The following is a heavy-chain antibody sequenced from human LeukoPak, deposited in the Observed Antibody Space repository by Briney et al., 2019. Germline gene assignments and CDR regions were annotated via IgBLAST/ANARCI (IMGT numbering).Heavy chain of an antibody. CDR2: ISWNSGSI. D-gene: IGHD6-19*01. J-gene: IGHJ4*02. CDR1: GFTFDDYA. V-gene: IGHV3-9*01. CDR3: AKDYSSGWIGFVDY. Sequence: PGGSLRLSCAASGFTFDDYAMHWVRQAPGKGLEWVSGISWNSGSIGYADSVKGRFTISRDNAKNSLYLQMNSLRAEDTALYYCAKDYSSGWIGFVDYWGQGTLVTVSS.